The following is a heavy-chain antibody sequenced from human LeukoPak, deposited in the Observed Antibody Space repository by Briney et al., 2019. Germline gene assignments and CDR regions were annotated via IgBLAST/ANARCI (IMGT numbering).Heavy chain of an antibody. J-gene: IGHJ4*02. CDR2: ISGSGGST. Sequence: GSLRLSCAASGFTFSSYAMSWVRQAPGKGLEWVSAISGSGGSTYYADSVKGRFTISRDNSKNTLYLQMNSLRAEDTAVYYCARIPNPYCGGDCYFDYWGQGTLVTVSS. CDR1: GFTFSSYA. D-gene: IGHD2-21*02. CDR3: ARIPNPYCGGDCYFDY. V-gene: IGHV3-23*01.